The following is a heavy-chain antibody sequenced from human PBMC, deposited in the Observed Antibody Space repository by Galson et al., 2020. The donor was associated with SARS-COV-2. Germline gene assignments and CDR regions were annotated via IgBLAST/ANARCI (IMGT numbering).Heavy chain of an antibody. Sequence: GESLKISCAASGFTFSSYWMHWVRQAPGKGLVWVSRINSDGSSTSYADSVKGRFTISRDNAKNTLYLQMNSLRAEDTAVYYCVATSGYPYYYYGMDVWGQGTTVTVSS. D-gene: IGHD3-22*01. J-gene: IGHJ6*02. V-gene: IGHV3-74*01. CDR1: GFTFSSYW. CDR3: VATSGYPYYYYGMDV. CDR2: INSDGSST.